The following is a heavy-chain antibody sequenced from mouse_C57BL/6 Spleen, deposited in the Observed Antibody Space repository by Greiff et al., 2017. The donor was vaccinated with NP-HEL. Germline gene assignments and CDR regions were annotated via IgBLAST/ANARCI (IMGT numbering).Heavy chain of an antibody. CDR1: GFTFSDYG. J-gene: IGHJ2*01. Sequence: EVHLVESGGGLVKPGGSLKLSCAASGFTFSDYGMHWVRQAPEKGLEWVAYISSGSSTIYYADTVKGRFTISRDNAKNTLFLQMTSLRSEDTAMYYCARKEDFYFDYWGQGTTLTVSS. CDR2: ISSGSSTI. V-gene: IGHV5-17*01. CDR3: ARKEDFYFDY.